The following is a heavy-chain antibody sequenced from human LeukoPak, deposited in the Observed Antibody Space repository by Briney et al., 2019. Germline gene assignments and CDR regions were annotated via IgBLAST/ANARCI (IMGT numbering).Heavy chain of an antibody. Sequence: GGSLRLSCVAPGFTFSNYWMHWVRQPPGKGLVWVSRIYVDGRTTNYADSVKGRFTISRDNAKNTVYLEVNSLGVEDTATYYCIRDFRSADLWGQGTLVTVTS. CDR3: IRDFRSADL. V-gene: IGHV3-74*01. J-gene: IGHJ5*02. CDR2: IYVDGRTT. CDR1: GFTFSNYW.